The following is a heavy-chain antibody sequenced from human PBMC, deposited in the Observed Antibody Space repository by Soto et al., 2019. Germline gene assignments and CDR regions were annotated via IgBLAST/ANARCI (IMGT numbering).Heavy chain of an antibody. V-gene: IGHV3-7*05. CDR2: IKQDGSEK. CDR3: ARAIPGGSYGPSYYFDY. Sequence: GGSLRLSCAASGFTFSSYWMSWVRQAPGKGLEWVANIKQDGSEKYYVDSVKGRFTISRDNAKNSLYLQMNSLRAEDTAVYYCARAIPGGSYGPSYYFDYWGQGTLVTVSS. CDR1: GFTFSSYW. D-gene: IGHD5-18*01. J-gene: IGHJ4*02.